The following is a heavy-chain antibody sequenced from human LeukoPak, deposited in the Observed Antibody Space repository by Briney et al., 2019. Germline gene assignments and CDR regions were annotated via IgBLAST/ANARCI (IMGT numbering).Heavy chain of an antibody. J-gene: IGHJ4*02. CDR2: ISYDGSNK. V-gene: IGHV3-30-3*01. D-gene: IGHD3-10*01. CDR3: ARTLLEFMVRGVISDY. Sequence: GGSLRLSCAASGFTFNNYAMSWVRQAPGKGLEWVAVISYDGSNKYYADSVKGRFTISRDNSKNTLYLQMNSQRAEDTAVYYCARTLLEFMVRGVISDYWGQGTLVTVSS. CDR1: GFTFNNYA.